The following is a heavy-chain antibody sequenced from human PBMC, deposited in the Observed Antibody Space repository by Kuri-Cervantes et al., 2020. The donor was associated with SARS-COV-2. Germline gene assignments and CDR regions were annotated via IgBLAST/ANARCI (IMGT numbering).Heavy chain of an antibody. CDR2: IYYSGST. J-gene: IGHJ4*02. D-gene: IGHD3-10*01. CDR3: ARQGLLWFGELPSHFDY. Sequence: SETLSLTCTVSGGSISSYYWGWIRQPPGKGLEWIGSIYYSGSTYYNPSPKSRVTISVDTSKNQFSLKLSSVTAADTAVYYCARQGLLWFGELPSHFDYWGQGTLVTVSS. V-gene: IGHV4-39*01. CDR1: GGSISSYY.